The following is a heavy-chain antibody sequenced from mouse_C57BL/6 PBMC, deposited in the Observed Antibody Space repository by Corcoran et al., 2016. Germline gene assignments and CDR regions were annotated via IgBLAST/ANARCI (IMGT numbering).Heavy chain of an antibody. CDR2: IYPGSGNT. V-gene: IGHV1-76*01. CDR1: GYTFTDYY. CDR3: AREEEGWWFDY. J-gene: IGHJ2*01. Sequence: QVQLKQSGAELVRPGASVKLSCKASGYTFTDYYINWVKQRPGQGLEWIARIYPGSGNTYYNEKFKGKATLTAEKSSSTAYMQLSSLTSEDSAVYFCAREEEGWWFDYWGQGTTLTVSS. D-gene: IGHD1-1*02.